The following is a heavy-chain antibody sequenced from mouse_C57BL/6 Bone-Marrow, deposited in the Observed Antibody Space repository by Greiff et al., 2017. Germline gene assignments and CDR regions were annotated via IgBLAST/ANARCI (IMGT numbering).Heavy chain of an antibody. J-gene: IGHJ3*01. CDR2: IWGNDDK. CDR3: AQIPIYYYGSTWFAY. CDR1: GFSLSTSNMG. D-gene: IGHD1-1*01. V-gene: IGHV8-5*01. Sequence: QVTLKESGPGLLQPSQTLSLSCSFSGFSLSTSNMGMGWLRPPSGKGLEWLAHIWGNDDKYYNPSLKSRLTIYKETSNNQLFLKITSVDTADTATYYCAQIPIYYYGSTWFAYWGQGTLVTVSA.